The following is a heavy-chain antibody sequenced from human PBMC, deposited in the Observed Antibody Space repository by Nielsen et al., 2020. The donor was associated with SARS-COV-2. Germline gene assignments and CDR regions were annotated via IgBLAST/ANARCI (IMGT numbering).Heavy chain of an antibody. Sequence: SETLSLTCSVSGGSLSHYYWSWIRQPPGKGLEWIGYIFYRGNTNYKPSLKSRVTISVDTSKNQFSLKVNSVTAADTAVYYCVRIDMATISVDYWGRGTLVTVSS. J-gene: IGHJ4*02. CDR3: VRIDMATISVDY. V-gene: IGHV4-59*01. CDR1: GGSLSHYY. CDR2: IFYRGNT. D-gene: IGHD5-24*01.